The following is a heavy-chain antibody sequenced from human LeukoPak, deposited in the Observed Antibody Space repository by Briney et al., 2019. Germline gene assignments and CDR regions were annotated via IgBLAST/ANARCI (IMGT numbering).Heavy chain of an antibody. D-gene: IGHD3-22*01. CDR3: AKDGVAYYYDSSGYYPSAAFDY. J-gene: IGHJ4*02. Sequence: PGGSLRLSCAASGFTFSSYAMSWVRQAPGKGLEWVSAISGSGGSTYYADSVKGRFTISRDHSKNTLYLQMNSLRAEDTAVYYCAKDGVAYYYDSSGYYPSAAFDYWGQGTLVTVSS. V-gene: IGHV3-23*01. CDR1: GFTFSSYA. CDR2: ISGSGGST.